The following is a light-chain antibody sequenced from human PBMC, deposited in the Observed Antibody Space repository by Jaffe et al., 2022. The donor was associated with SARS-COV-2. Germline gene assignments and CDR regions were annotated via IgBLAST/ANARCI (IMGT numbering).Light chain of an antibody. CDR2: DVS. Sequence: QSALTQPASVSGSPGQSITISCTGTSSDVGGYNYVSWYQQHPGKAPKLMIYDVSNRPSGVSIRFSGSKSGNTASLTISGLQAEDEADYYCSSYTTISTLFGGGTKLTVL. J-gene: IGLJ3*02. V-gene: IGLV2-14*01. CDR1: SSDVGGYNY. CDR3: SSYTTISTL.